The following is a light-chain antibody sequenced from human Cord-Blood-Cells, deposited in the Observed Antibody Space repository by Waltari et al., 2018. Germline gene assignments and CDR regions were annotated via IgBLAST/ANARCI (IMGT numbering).Light chain of an antibody. CDR1: QRVRSSY. V-gene: IGKV3-20*01. CDR2: GAS. J-gene: IGKJ1*01. CDR3: QQYGSSPRT. Sequence: EIVLTQSPGTLSLSPGARATLSCRASQRVRSSYLAWYQQKPGQAPRLLIYGASSRATGIPDRFSGSGSGADFTLTISRLEPEDFAVYYCQQYGSSPRTFGQGTKVEIK.